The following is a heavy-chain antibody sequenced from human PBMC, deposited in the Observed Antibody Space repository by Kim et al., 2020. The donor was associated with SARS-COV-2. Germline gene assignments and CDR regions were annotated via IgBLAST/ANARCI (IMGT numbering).Heavy chain of an antibody. D-gene: IGHD2-15*01. CDR2: IKQDGSEK. Sequence: GGTLRLSCAASGFTFSSYWMSWVRQAPGKGLEWVANIKQDGSEKYYVDSVKGRFTISRDNAKNSLYLQMNSLRAEDTAVYYCASSRDCSGGSCYSERWFEPWGQSTLVTVSS. CDR1: GFTFSSYW. V-gene: IGHV3-7*01. CDR3: ASSRDCSGGSCYSERWFEP. J-gene: IGHJ5*02.